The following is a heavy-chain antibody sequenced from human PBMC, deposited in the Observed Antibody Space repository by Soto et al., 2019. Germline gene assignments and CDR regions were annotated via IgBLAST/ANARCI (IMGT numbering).Heavy chain of an antibody. V-gene: IGHV3-48*03. CDR3: ARDMWSGSSTTYYYYGMDV. CDR2: ISSSGSTI. J-gene: IGHJ6*02. Sequence: GGSLRLSCAASGFTFSSYEMNWVRQAPGKGLEWVSYISSSGSTIYYADSVKGRFTISRDNAKNSLYLQMNSLRAEDTAVYYCARDMWSGSSTTYYYYGMDVWGQGTTVTVSS. D-gene: IGHD1-26*01. CDR1: GFTFSSYE.